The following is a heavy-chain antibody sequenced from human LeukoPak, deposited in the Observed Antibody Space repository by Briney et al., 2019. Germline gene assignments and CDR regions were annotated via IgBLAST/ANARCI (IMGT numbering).Heavy chain of an antibody. Sequence: SQTLSLTCTVSGGSISSGGYCWSWIRQHPGQGLEWIGYIYYSGSTYYNPSLKSRVTISVDTSKNQFSLKLSSVTAADTAVYYCARTAALDYGDYAPYFDYWGQGTLVTVSS. J-gene: IGHJ4*02. CDR3: ARTAALDYGDYAPYFDY. D-gene: IGHD4-17*01. V-gene: IGHV4-31*03. CDR1: GGSISSGGYC. CDR2: IYYSGST.